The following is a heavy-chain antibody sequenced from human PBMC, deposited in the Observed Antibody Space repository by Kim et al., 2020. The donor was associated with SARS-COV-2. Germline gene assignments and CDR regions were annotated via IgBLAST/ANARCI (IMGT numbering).Heavy chain of an antibody. Sequence: GGSLRLSCSASGFTFRSYWMHWVRQAPGKGLVWVSRISKDGSTTTYADFVKGRFTISRDNAKNTVYLLMNSLRAEDAAVYYCATPPSEYYDTSPGWGQGTLVAVSS. J-gene: IGHJ4*02. CDR3: ATPPSEYYDTSPG. CDR2: ISKDGSTT. V-gene: IGHV3-74*03. CDR1: GFTFRSYW. D-gene: IGHD3-22*01.